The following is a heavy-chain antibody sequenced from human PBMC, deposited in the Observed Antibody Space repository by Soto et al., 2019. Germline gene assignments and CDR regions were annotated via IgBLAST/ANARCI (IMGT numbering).Heavy chain of an antibody. CDR3: ARGLISGSHYSGGWYYFDS. D-gene: IGHD1-26*01. CDR2: INHSGSA. J-gene: IGHJ4*02. Sequence: SETLSLTCGVYGGSFSYYIWTWIRQPPGKGLQWIGQINHSGSANYNPSLKSRVTISVHTSNSQFSLELSSVTAADTAVYYCARGLISGSHYSGGWYYFDSWGQGTQVTVSS. CDR1: GGSFSYYI. V-gene: IGHV4-34*01.